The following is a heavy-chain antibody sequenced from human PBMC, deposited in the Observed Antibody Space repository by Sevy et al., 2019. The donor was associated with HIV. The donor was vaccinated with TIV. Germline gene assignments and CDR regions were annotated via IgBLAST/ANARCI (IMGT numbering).Heavy chain of an antibody. CDR1: GGTFSSFA. V-gene: IGHV1-69*10. J-gene: IGHJ2*01. CDR2: IIPILGIA. Sequence: ASVKVSCKASGGTFSSFAINWVRQAPGQGLEWMGGIIPILGIANYAQKFQGRVTITADKSANIAYMELSSLRSEDTAVYYCARDNYVDFLGLFNLWGRGTLVTVSS. D-gene: IGHD4-17*01. CDR3: ARDNYVDFLGLFNL.